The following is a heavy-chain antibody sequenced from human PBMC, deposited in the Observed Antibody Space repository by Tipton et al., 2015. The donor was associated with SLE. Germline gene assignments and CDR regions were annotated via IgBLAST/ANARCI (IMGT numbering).Heavy chain of an antibody. J-gene: IGHJ6*02. D-gene: IGHD3-22*01. Sequence: SLRLSCAASRFTFSSYGMHWVRQAPGKGLEWVAFIRYDGSNKYYADSVKGRFTISRDNSKNTLYLQMNSLRAEDTAVYYCAKSWAPYYYDSSGYYYYYYGMDVWGQGTTVTVSS. CDR1: RFTFSSYG. CDR3: AKSWAPYYYDSSGYYYYYYGMDV. V-gene: IGHV3-30*02. CDR2: IRYDGSNK.